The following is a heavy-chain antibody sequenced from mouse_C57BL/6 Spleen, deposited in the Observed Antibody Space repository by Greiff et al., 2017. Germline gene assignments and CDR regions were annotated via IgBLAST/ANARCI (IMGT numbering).Heavy chain of an antibody. CDR1: GFSFNTYA. CDR2: IRSKSNNYAT. J-gene: IGHJ4*01. Sequence: EVMLVESGGGLVQPKGSLKLSCAASGFSFNTYAMNWVRQAPGKGLEWVARIRSKSNNYATYYADSVKDRFTISRDDSESMLYLQMNNLKTGDTAMYYCVRDDYASAMDYWGQGTSVTVSS. V-gene: IGHV10-1*01. D-gene: IGHD2-4*01. CDR3: VRDDYASAMDY.